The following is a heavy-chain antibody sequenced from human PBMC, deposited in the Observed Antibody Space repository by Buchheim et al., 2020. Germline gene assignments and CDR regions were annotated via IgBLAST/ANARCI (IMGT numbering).Heavy chain of an antibody. D-gene: IGHD2-21*02. CDR3: ARDLGGVTGPQTENYHYYGMDV. V-gene: IGHV3-30*04. Sequence: QVQLVESGGGVVQPGSSLRLACAASGFTFSSYAIHWVRQAPGKGLEWVGVISSDGNIKSYIESVKGRYSISRDNSKSTLYLQMNSLRVEDTAIFYCARDLGGVTGPQTENYHYYGMDVWGHGTT. CDR1: GFTFSSYA. J-gene: IGHJ6*02. CDR2: ISSDGNIK.